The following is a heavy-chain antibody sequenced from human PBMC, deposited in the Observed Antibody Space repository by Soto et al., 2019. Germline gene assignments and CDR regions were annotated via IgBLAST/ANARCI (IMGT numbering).Heavy chain of an antibody. Sequence: ASVQVSCKASGYTFTSYGISWVRQAPGQGLEWMGWISAYNGNTNYAQKLQGRVTMTTDTSTSTAYMELRSLRSDDTAVYYCARVRIAAAGTRGYYYYYMDVWGKGTTVTVSS. CDR2: ISAYNGNT. J-gene: IGHJ6*03. CDR3: ARVRIAAAGTRGYYYYYMDV. D-gene: IGHD6-13*01. CDR1: GYTFTSYG. V-gene: IGHV1-18*01.